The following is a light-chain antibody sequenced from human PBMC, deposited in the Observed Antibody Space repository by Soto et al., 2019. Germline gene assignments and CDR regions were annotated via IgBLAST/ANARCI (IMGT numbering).Light chain of an antibody. CDR1: QNVGNY. Sequence: EIVLTQSPDTLSLFPGERATLSCRASQNVGNYLAWYQEKPGQAPRLLISDSSNRATGIPDRFTGSGSGTDFSLTISRLEPEDFAVYYCQLSTTFGQGTKVEMK. CDR2: DSS. J-gene: IGKJ1*01. CDR3: QLSTT. V-gene: IGKV3-11*01.